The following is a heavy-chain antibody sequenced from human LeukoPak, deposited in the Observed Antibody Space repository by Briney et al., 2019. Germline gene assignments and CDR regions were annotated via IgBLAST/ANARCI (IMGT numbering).Heavy chain of an antibody. CDR3: ARAEQLVQGFDP. Sequence: SETLSLTCTVSGGSISSGGYYWSWIRQPPGKGLEWIGYIYHSGSTYYNPSLKSRVTISVDTSKNQFSLKLSSVTAADTAVYYCARAEQLVQGFDPWGQGTLVTVSS. CDR1: GGSISSGGYY. D-gene: IGHD6-13*01. J-gene: IGHJ5*02. CDR2: IYHSGST. V-gene: IGHV4-30-2*01.